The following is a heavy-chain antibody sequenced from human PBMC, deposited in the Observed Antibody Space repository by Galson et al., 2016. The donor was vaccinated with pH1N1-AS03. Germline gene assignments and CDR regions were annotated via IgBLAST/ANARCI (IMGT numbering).Heavy chain of an antibody. CDR1: GASISSGSYY. D-gene: IGHD3-22*01. V-gene: IGHV4-61*09. CDR3: ARGNDYYDSPGYRQPLDY. CDR2: ICTSGST. Sequence: TLSLTCTVSGASISSGSYYWTWIRQPAGKGLEWIGYICTSGSTDYSPSLYSRVTISGDTSKNQFTLRLTSVTAADTAVDYCARGNDYYDSPGYRQPLDYWGPGTLVTVSS. J-gene: IGHJ4*02.